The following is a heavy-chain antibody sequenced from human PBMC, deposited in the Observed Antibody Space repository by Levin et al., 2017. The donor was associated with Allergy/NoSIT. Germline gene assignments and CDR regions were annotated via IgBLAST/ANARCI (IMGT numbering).Heavy chain of an antibody. CDR2: TYYRSKWYY. J-gene: IGHJ3*02. CDR1: VATVSNNIAA. V-gene: IGHV6-1*01. D-gene: IGHD3-10*01. CDR3: ARDPGVNAFDI. Sequence: SETLSLTCAISVATVSNNIAAWHWIRQSPSRGLEWLGRTYYRSKWYYDYAVSVKSRITISPDTSKNQLSLQLNSVTPEDTAVYFCARDPGVNAFDIWGQGTMVTVSS.